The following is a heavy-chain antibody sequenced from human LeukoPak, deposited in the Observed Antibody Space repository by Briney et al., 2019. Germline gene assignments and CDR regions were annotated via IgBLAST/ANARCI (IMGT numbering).Heavy chain of an antibody. V-gene: IGHV3-23*01. CDR2: ISGSGGST. CDR3: AKKALPSFFDSSGPYD. Sequence: PGGSLRLSCAASGFTFSSYAMSWVRQAPGKGLEWVSAISGSGGSTYYADSVKGRSTISRDNSKNTLYLQMNSLRAEDTAVYYCAKKALPSFFDSSGPYDWGQGTLVTVSS. D-gene: IGHD3-22*01. J-gene: IGHJ4*02. CDR1: GFTFSSYA.